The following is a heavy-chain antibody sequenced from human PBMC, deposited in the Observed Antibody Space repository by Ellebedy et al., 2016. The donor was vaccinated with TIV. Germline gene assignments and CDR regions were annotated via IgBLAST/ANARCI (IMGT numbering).Heavy chain of an antibody. Sequence: SLKISXATSGFTFDNYAMHWVRQAPGKGLEWVSGISWNSGSIGYADSVKGRFTISRDNAKNSLYLQMNSLRAEDTALYYCARERFCGSGSYYCGVIDYWGQGTLVTVSS. CDR3: ARERFCGSGSYYCGVIDY. CDR1: GFTFDNYA. D-gene: IGHD3-10*01. CDR2: ISWNSGSI. V-gene: IGHV3-9*01. J-gene: IGHJ4*02.